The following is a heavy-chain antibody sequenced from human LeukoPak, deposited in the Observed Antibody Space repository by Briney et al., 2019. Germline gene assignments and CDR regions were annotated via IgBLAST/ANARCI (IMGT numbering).Heavy chain of an antibody. V-gene: IGHV3-21*01. CDR2: ISSSSSYI. D-gene: IGHD3-22*01. CDR1: GFTFSSYS. CDR3: ARAQTDYYDSSGYYYFDAFDI. Sequence: GGSLRLSCAASGFTFSSYSMNWVRQAPGKGLEWVSSISSSSSYIYYADSVKGRFTISRDNAKNSLYLQMNSLRAEDTAVYYCARAQTDYYDSSGYYYFDAFDIWGQGTMVTVSS. J-gene: IGHJ3*02.